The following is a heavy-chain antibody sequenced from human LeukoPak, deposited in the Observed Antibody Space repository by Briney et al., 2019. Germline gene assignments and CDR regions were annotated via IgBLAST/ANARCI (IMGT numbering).Heavy chain of an antibody. D-gene: IGHD4-17*01. V-gene: IGHV3-74*01. CDR1: GFVFGSYW. J-gene: IGHJ4*02. Sequence: PGGSLRLSCAASGFVFGSYWMHWVRQAPGKGLVWVSRVNSDGSHTTYADSVKGRFTISRDNAKKMVYLEMHSLRAGDTAIYYCARVAHDYVDSGPDYRGQGTLVSVSS. CDR2: VNSDGSHT. CDR3: ARVAHDYVDSGPDY.